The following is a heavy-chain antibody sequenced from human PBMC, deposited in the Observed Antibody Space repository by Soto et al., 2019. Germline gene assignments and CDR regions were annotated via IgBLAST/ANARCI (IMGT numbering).Heavy chain of an antibody. J-gene: IGHJ3*02. Sequence: ASVKVSCKASGYTFTSNHIHWVRQAPGQGLDWMGIINPGGGSTTYSQKFQGRVTMTRDTSTGTVYMELSSLRSDDTAVYYCARAVSATVVTYHDAFDIWGKGTMVTVSS. V-gene: IGHV1-46*01. CDR3: ARAVSATVVTYHDAFDI. CDR2: INPGGGST. D-gene: IGHD4-17*01. CDR1: GYTFTSNH.